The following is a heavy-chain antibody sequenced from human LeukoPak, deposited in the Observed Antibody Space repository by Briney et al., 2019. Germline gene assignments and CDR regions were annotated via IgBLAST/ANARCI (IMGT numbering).Heavy chain of an antibody. CDR2: FYSGGSA. V-gene: IGHV3-53*01. CDR1: GFTVAANY. D-gene: IGHD3-10*01. Sequence: GGSLRLSCSASGFTVAANYMTWVRQAPGKGLEWVSVFYSGGSAYYADSVKGRFTISRDLSTNTLFLQMISLRAEDTAVYYCATPGGSGDYPYPTYFNYWGQGTLITVSS. CDR3: ATPGGSGDYPYPTYFNY. J-gene: IGHJ4*02.